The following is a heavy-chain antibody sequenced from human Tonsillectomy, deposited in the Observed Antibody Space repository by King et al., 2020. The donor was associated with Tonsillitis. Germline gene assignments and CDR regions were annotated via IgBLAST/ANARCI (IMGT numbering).Heavy chain of an antibody. CDR3: ARSGSGYGPSLFDY. CDR1: GYTFTSYG. V-gene: IGHV1-18*01. D-gene: IGHD5-12*01. Sequence: QLVQSGAEVKKPGASVKVSCKASGYTFTSYGISLVRQAPGHGLECLGWISAYNGNTNYEQKLQGRVTMTTDTSTSTAYMELRSLRSDDTAVYYCARSGSGYGPSLFDYWGQGTLVTVSS. J-gene: IGHJ4*02. CDR2: ISAYNGNT.